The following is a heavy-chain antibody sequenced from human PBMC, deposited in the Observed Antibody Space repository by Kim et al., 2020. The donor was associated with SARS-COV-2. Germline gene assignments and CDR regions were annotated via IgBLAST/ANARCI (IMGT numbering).Heavy chain of an antibody. CDR2: IYPGDSDT. Sequence: GESLKISCKGSGYSFTSYWIGWVRQMPGKGLEWMGIIYPGDSDTRYSPSFQGQVTISADKSISTAYLQWSSLKASDTAMYYCARRLGGNYDILTGYLNWFDPWGQGTLVTVSS. CDR1: GYSFTSYW. CDR3: ARRLGGNYDILTGYLNWFDP. V-gene: IGHV5-51*01. D-gene: IGHD3-9*01. J-gene: IGHJ5*02.